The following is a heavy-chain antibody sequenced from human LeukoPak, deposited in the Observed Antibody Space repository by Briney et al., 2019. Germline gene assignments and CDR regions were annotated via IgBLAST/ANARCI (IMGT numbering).Heavy chain of an antibody. Sequence: PSETLSLTCAVYGGPFSGYYWSWIRQPPGKGLEWIGEINHSGSTNYNPSLKSRVTISVDTSKNQFSLKLSSVTAADTAVYYCARDLWYGDYGGAGVNWGQGTLVTVSS. V-gene: IGHV4-34*01. CDR3: ARDLWYGDYGGAGVN. J-gene: IGHJ4*02. D-gene: IGHD4-17*01. CDR2: INHSGST. CDR1: GGPFSGYY.